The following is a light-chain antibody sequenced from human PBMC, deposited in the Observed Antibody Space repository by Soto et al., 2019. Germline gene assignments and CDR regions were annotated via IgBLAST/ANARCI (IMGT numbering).Light chain of an antibody. CDR3: AAWDVSLVV. CDR2: SDN. Sequence: QSVLTQPPSASGTPGQRVTISCSGSSSNIGTNTVIWYQQLPGAAPKLLIYSDNQRPSGVPDRFSGSKSGTSASLAISGLQSDDEADYYCAAWDVSLVVFGGGTKRTVL. CDR1: SSNIGTNT. J-gene: IGLJ2*01. V-gene: IGLV1-44*01.